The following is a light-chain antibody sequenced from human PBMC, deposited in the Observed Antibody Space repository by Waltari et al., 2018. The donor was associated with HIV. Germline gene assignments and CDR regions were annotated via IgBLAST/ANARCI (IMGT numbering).Light chain of an antibody. CDR1: QSVSNS. V-gene: IGKV1-39*01. CDR2: AAS. CDR3: QQTYRTPQT. Sequence: DIQMTQSPSSLSASLGDRVTITCRASQSVSNSLNWYQQKPGKAPKLLIYAASSLQNEVPSRFSGSGSGTDFTLTVNSLQPEDFATYYCQQTYRTPQTFGQGTRLENK. J-gene: IGKJ5*01.